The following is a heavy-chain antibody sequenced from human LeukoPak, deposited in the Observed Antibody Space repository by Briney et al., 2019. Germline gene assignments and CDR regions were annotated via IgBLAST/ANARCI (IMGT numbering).Heavy chain of an antibody. D-gene: IGHD6-13*01. Sequence: SETLSLTCTVSGGSISSSSYYWGWIRQPPGKRLEWIASIYYSGSTYYNPSLKSRVTISVDTSKNQFSLKLSSVTAADTAVYYCARSAFLVTAPGLYYFDYWGQGTLVAVSS. V-gene: IGHV4-39*01. CDR1: GGSISSSSYY. CDR2: IYYSGST. CDR3: ARSAFLVTAPGLYYFDY. J-gene: IGHJ4*02.